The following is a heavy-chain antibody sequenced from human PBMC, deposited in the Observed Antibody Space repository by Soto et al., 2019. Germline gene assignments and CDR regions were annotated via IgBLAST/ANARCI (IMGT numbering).Heavy chain of an antibody. Sequence: GWSLRLSCAASGFTFSSYAMSWVLQAPGKGLEWVSAISGSGGSTYYADSVKGLFTISRDNSKNTLYLQMNSLRAEDTAVYYCAKEGGKLDGYKSDHYGIDVWGQGTTVTVSS. CDR1: GFTFSSYA. D-gene: IGHD5-12*01. CDR3: AKEGGKLDGYKSDHYGIDV. J-gene: IGHJ6*02. V-gene: IGHV3-23*01. CDR2: ISGSGGST.